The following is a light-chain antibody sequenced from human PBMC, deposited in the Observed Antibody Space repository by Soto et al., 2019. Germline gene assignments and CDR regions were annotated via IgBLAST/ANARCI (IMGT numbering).Light chain of an antibody. V-gene: IGKV3-15*01. J-gene: IGKJ3*01. CDR1: QSIRND. CDR2: DAS. Sequence: EIVRTQSPATLSVSPGQRATIPSGPSQSIRNDLAWYQQRPGQAPRLLIYDASTRAAGIPARFIGSGSGTEFTLTISSLQSEDFAVYHCQKYNNWPPFTFGTGTKVDIK. CDR3: QKYNNWPPFT.